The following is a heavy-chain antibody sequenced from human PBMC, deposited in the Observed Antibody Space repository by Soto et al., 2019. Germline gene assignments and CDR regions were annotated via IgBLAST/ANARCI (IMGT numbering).Heavy chain of an antibody. Sequence: ASVKVSCKASGYTFTSYYMHWVRQAPGQGLEWMGKINPSGGSTSYAQKFQGRVTMTRDTSTSTVYMELSSLRSEDTAVYYCARVGIAAAGTRAYYYGMDVWGQGTTVTVSS. CDR3: ARVGIAAAGTRAYYYGMDV. CDR1: GYTFTSYY. D-gene: IGHD6-13*01. V-gene: IGHV1-46*01. J-gene: IGHJ6*02. CDR2: INPSGGST.